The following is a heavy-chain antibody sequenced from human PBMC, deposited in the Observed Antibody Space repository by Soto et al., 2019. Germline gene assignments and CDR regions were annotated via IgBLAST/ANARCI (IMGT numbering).Heavy chain of an antibody. Sequence: QVHLQQWGAGLLKSSETLSLTCAVYGGSFSDYYWSWIRQPPGKGLEWIGEVNRGGSTNYNPSLASRVSISVDTPKNQFSLKVRSVTAADTATYSCALLSDYAGVSRNWGQGTLVTVSS. J-gene: IGHJ4*02. CDR1: GGSFSDYY. V-gene: IGHV4-34*01. D-gene: IGHD4-17*01. CDR2: VNRGGST. CDR3: ALLSDYAGVSRN.